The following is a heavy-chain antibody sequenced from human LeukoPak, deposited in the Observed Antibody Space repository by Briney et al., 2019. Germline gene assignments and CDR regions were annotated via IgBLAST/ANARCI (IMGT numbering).Heavy chain of an antibody. CDR3: ARHNRGAYHYYGMDV. D-gene: IGHD1-14*01. CDR1: GGSISSYY. Sequence: PSETLYLTCTVSGGSISSYYWSWIRQPPGKGLEWIGYIYYTGSTNYNPSLKSRVTISVDTSKNQFSLKLSSVTAADTAVYYCARHNRGAYHYYGMDVWGQGTTVTVSS. V-gene: IGHV4-59*01. CDR2: IYYTGST. J-gene: IGHJ6*02.